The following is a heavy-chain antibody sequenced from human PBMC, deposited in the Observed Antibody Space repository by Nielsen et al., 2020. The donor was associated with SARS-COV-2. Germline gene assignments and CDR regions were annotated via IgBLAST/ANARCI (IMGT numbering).Heavy chain of an antibody. V-gene: IGHV3-23*01. CDR3: AKDIIVATVGGPGY. CDR1: GFTFSSYA. D-gene: IGHD5-12*01. Sequence: GESLKISCAASGFTFSSYAMSWVRQAPGKGLEWVSAISGSGGSTYYADSVKGRFTISRDNAKNSLYLQMNSLRAEDTALYYCAKDIIVATVGGPGYWGQGTLVTVSS. J-gene: IGHJ4*02. CDR2: ISGSGGST.